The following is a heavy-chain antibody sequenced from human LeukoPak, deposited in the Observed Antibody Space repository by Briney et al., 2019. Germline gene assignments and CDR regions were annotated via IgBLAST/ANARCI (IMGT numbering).Heavy chain of an antibody. Sequence: SETLSLTCTVSGGSISSYYWSWIRQPAGKGLKWIGRIYTSGSTNYNPSLKSRVTISVDKSKNQFTLKLSSVTAADTAVYYCARDTTPDGYYYYYMDVWGKGTTVTVSS. J-gene: IGHJ6*03. CDR2: IYTSGST. CDR1: GGSISSYY. V-gene: IGHV4-4*07. D-gene: IGHD1-1*01. CDR3: ARDTTPDGYYYYYMDV.